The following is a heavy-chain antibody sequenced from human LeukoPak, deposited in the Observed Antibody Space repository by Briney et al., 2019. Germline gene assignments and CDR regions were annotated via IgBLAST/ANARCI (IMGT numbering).Heavy chain of an antibody. V-gene: IGHV3-43*02. Sequence: GGSLRLSCAASGFTFDDYAMHWVRQAPGKGLEWVSLISGDGGSTYYADSVKGRFTISRDNSKNSLYLQMNSLRTEDTALYYCAKVLYCGADCPPQARYYYGMDVWGQGTTVTVSS. CDR3: AKVLYCGADCPPQARYYYGMDV. CDR2: ISGDGGST. CDR1: GFTFDDYA. J-gene: IGHJ6*02. D-gene: IGHD2-21*02.